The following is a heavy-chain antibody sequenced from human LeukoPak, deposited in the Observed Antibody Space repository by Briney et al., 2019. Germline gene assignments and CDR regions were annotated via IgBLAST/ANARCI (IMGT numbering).Heavy chain of an antibody. CDR2: ISGGST. Sequence: GGSLRLSCAASGFTVSSNEMSWVRQAPGKGLEWVSSISGGSTYYADSRKGRFTISRDNSKDTLHLQMGSLRAEDMAVYYCARDPYYDSSGYYGYYYYYMDVWGKGTTVTVSS. CDR3: ARDPYYDSSGYYGYYYYYMDV. V-gene: IGHV3-38-3*01. J-gene: IGHJ6*03. D-gene: IGHD3-22*01. CDR1: GFTVSSNE.